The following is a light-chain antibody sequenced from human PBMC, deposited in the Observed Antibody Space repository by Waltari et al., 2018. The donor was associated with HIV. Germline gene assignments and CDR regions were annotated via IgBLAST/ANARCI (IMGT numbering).Light chain of an antibody. CDR2: EVN. J-gene: IGLJ2*01. CDR1: SSDVGRYDY. V-gene: IGLV2-8*01. CDR3: TSYAGIDPVA. Sequence: QSALTQPPSASGSPGQSVTISCTGTSSDVGRYDYVTWYQQHPDKAPELLIYEVNKRHSGLPVRCSGSNSGNTASLTVSGLQAEDEAEYYCTSYAGIDPVAFGGGTNLTVL.